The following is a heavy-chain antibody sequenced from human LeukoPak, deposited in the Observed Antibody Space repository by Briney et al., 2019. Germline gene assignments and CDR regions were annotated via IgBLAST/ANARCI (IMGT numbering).Heavy chain of an antibody. V-gene: IGHV3-74*01. CDR2: INNDGVST. CDR1: GFTLSSYW. D-gene: IGHD5-24*01. CDR3: ARDPQRGDGYNYDY. J-gene: IGHJ4*02. Sequence: GSLRLSCATSGFTLSSYWMHWVRQVPGKGLEWLSRINNDGVSTSYADSVKGRFTISRDNSENTLYLQMNSLRAEDTAVYYCARDPQRGDGYNYDYWGQGTLVTVSS.